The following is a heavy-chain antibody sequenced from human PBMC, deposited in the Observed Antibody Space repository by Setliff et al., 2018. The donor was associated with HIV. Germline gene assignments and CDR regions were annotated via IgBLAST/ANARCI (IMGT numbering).Heavy chain of an antibody. V-gene: IGHV1-2*02. J-gene: IGHJ3*02. CDR1: GYTFTGYY. CDR3: ARGAYYYESSGYPRDPFDI. Sequence: ASVKVSCKASGYTFTGYYMYWVRQAPGQGLQWVGWINPNSGGTKYAQKFQGRVTMTRDTSISTAYMELTRLRYDDTAVYYCARGAYYYESSGYPRDPFDIWGQGTMVTVSS. D-gene: IGHD3-22*01. CDR2: INPNSGGT.